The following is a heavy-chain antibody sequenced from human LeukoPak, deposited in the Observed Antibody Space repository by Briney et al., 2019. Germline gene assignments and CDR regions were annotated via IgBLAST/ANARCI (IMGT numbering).Heavy chain of an antibody. Sequence: SGGSLRLSCAASGFTFSSYAMHWVRQAPGKGLEWVAVISYDGSNKYYADSVKGRFTISRDNSKNTLYLQMNSLRAEDTAVYYCAKLYGSGSYEYNWFDPWGQGTLVTVSS. V-gene: IGHV3-30*04. D-gene: IGHD3-10*01. CDR3: AKLYGSGSYEYNWFDP. J-gene: IGHJ5*02. CDR2: ISYDGSNK. CDR1: GFTFSSYA.